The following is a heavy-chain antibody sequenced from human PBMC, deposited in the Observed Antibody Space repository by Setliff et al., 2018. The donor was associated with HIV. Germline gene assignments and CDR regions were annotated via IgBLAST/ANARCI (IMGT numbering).Heavy chain of an antibody. D-gene: IGHD1-26*01. Sequence: PSETLSLTCTVSGGSITSHYWSWIRQPPGKGLECLGYIYTSGSTNYNPSLKSRVTMSVDTSKNQFSLKLSPVTAADTAVYDCARGFNSGSYLRLRGYFDYWGQGTLVTVSS. CDR1: GGSITSHY. CDR2: IYTSGST. CDR3: ARGFNSGSYLRLRGYFDY. J-gene: IGHJ4*02. V-gene: IGHV4-4*08.